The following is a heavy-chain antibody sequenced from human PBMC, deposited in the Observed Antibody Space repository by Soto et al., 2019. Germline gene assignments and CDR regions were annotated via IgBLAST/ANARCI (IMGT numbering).Heavy chain of an antibody. Sequence: EVQLVESGGGLVQPGGSLRLSCAASGFTFSSYWMSWVRQAPGRGLEWVASIKEDGSETYYVDSVKGRCTISRDNAKNSLYLHMNSLRADDTAVYYCARATGADKEDYWGQGTLVTVSS. CDR1: GFTFSSYW. CDR2: IKEDGSET. J-gene: IGHJ4*02. CDR3: ARATGADKEDY. D-gene: IGHD3-10*01. V-gene: IGHV3-7*04.